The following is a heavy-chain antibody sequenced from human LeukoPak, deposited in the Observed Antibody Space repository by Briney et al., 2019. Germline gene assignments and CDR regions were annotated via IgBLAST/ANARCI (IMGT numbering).Heavy chain of an antibody. CDR2: INSNSGGT. CDR1: GYTFTGYY. J-gene: IGHJ4*02. V-gene: IGHV1-2*02. CDR3: ARGDFWSGYYGY. D-gene: IGHD3-3*01. Sequence: ASVKVSCKASGYTFTGYYMHWVRQAPRQGLEWMGWINSNSGGTNYAQKFQGRVTMTRDTSISTAYMELSRLRSEDMAVYYCARGDFWSGYYGYWGQGTLVTVSS.